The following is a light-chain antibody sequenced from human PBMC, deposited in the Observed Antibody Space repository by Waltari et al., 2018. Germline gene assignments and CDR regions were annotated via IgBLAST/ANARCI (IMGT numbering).Light chain of an antibody. Sequence: QSLLTQPPSISGAPGQRVTISCSGGSSNIGRNSVNWYEQVPGTAPKLLIFRSDQRPSGVSDRFSGSKSGTSASLTITGRLSADEADYICAAWDDSLNAWIFGGGTRLTVL. CDR1: SSNIGRNS. CDR3: AAWDDSLNAWI. J-gene: IGLJ3*02. CDR2: RSD. V-gene: IGLV1-44*01.